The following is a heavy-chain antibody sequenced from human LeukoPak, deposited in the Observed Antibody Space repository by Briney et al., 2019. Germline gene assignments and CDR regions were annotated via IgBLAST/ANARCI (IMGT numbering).Heavy chain of an antibody. J-gene: IGHJ4*02. V-gene: IGHV3-53*01. CDR1: GFTVSKNH. D-gene: IGHD6-19*01. Sequence: GGSLRLSCAASGFTVSKNHMSWVRQAPGKGLECVSLIYSGGGTYYADSVKGRFTISRHDSRDTLYLQMNSLRADDTAVYYCASLLYSGRRGVDYWGQGTLVTVS. CDR2: IYSGGGT. CDR3: ASLLYSGRRGVDY.